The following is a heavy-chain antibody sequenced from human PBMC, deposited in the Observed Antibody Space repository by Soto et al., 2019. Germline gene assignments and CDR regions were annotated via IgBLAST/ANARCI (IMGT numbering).Heavy chain of an antibody. CDR3: AREGRMGTFDY. J-gene: IGHJ4*02. D-gene: IGHD1-1*01. V-gene: IGHV4-61*01. CDR1: GGSISGGIYF. Sequence: PSETLSLTCPVSGGSISGGIYFWSWVRQPPGKGLEWIGYFYYSGSTKYNPSLKSRVTILEDTSKNQFSLKLNSVTAADTAVYYCAREGRMGTFDYWGQGALVTVSS. CDR2: FYYSGST.